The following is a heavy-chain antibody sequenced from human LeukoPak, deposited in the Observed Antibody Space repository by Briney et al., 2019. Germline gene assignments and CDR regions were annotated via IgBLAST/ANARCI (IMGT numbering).Heavy chain of an antibody. V-gene: IGHV3-64*01. D-gene: IGHD3-22*01. CDR1: GFTFSSYA. J-gene: IGHJ4*02. CDR3: ARVGLLGYDSSGYYY. Sequence: GGSLRLSCAASGFTFSSYAMHWVRQAPGKGLEYVSAISSNGGSTYYANSVKGRFTISRDNSKNTLYLQMGSLRAEDMAVYYCARVGLLGYDSSGYYYWGQGTLVTVSS. CDR2: ISSNGGST.